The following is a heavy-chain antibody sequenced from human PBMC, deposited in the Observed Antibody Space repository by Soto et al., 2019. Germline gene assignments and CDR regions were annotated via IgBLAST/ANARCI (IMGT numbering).Heavy chain of an antibody. CDR2: IYSGGST. V-gene: IGHV3-53*04. J-gene: IGHJ4*02. D-gene: IGHD2-15*01. Sequence: EVQLVESGGGLVQPGGSLRLSCAASGFTVSSNYMSWVRQAPGKGLEWVSVIYSGGSTYYAGSVKGRFTISRHNSKNTLYLQMNSLRAEDTAVYYCATRYCSGGSCYSGGHFDYWGQGTLVTISS. CDR1: GFTVSSNY. CDR3: ATRYCSGGSCYSGGHFDY.